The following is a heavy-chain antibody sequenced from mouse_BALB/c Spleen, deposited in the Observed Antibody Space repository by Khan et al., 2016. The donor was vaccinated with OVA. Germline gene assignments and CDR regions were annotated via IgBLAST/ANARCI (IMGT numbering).Heavy chain of an antibody. V-gene: IGHV3-2*02. J-gene: IGHJ4*01. CDR3: ARGNDYGYAMDY. D-gene: IGHD1-1*01. CDR1: GYSITSNYA. CDR2: ISYSGST. Sequence: VQLQQSGPGLVKPSQSLSLTCTVTGYSITSNYAWNWIRQFPGNKLEWMGYISYSGSTNYNPSLKSRISITRDTSKNPFFLQLNSVTTEDTATYYCARGNDYGYAMDYWGQGTSITVSS.